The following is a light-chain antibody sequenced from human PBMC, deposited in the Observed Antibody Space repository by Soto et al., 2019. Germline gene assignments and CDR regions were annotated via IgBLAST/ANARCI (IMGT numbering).Light chain of an antibody. J-gene: IGKJ5*01. CDR1: QSVSSY. Sequence: EIVLTQSPATLSLSPWEIATLSCRASQSVSSYLAWYQQKPGQAPRLLIYDASNRATGIPARFSGSGSGTDFTLTISRLEPEDFAVYFCQRYGSSPLITFGQGTRLEI. CDR2: DAS. V-gene: IGKV3-20*01. CDR3: QRYGSSPLIT.